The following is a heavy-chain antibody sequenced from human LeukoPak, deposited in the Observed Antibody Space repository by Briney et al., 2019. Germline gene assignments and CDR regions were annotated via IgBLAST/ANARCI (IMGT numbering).Heavy chain of an antibody. CDR3: ARPRIAGNWFDP. J-gene: IGHJ5*02. CDR2: INPNSGGT. D-gene: IGHD6-13*01. Sequence: GASVKVSCKASGYTFTDFYMHWVRQAPGQGLEWMGWINPNSGGTNYAQKFQGRVTMTRDTSISTAYMELSRLRSDDTAVYYCARPRIAGNWFDPWGQGTLVTVSS. V-gene: IGHV1-2*02. CDR1: GYTFTDFY.